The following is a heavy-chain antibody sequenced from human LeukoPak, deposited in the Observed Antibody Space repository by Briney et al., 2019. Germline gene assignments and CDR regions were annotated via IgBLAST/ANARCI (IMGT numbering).Heavy chain of an antibody. CDR1: GGTFSSYA. CDR2: IIPIFGTA. CDR3: ARGERAAADPYYCYYYMDV. Sequence: ASVKVSCKASGGTFSSYAISWVRQAPGQGLEWMGGIIPIFGTANYAQKFQGRVTITTDESTSTAYMELSSLRSEDTAVYYCARGERAAADPYYCYYYMDVWGKGTTVTVSS. J-gene: IGHJ6*03. D-gene: IGHD2-2*01. V-gene: IGHV1-69*05.